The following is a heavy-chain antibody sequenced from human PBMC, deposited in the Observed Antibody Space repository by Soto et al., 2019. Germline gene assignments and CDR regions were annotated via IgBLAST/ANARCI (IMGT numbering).Heavy chain of an antibody. CDR1: GGSISIYY. D-gene: IGHD6-19*01. Sequence: PSETLSLTCTVSGGSISIYYWSWIRQPPGKGLEWIGYMYNSGSTNYNPSLKSRVIISVDTSKNQFSLKLSSVTAADTAVYYCARVSSGWYYFDYWGQGTLVTVSS. J-gene: IGHJ4*02. CDR2: MYNSGST. V-gene: IGHV4-59*01. CDR3: ARVSSGWYYFDY.